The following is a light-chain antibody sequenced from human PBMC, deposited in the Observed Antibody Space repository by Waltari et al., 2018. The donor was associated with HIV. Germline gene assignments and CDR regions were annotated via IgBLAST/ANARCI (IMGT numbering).Light chain of an antibody. CDR3: QHYNSWPGPA. J-gene: IGKJ1*01. V-gene: IGKV3-15*01. CDR2: TAS. Sequence: EILITQSPAILSVSPGESATVSCRASQNVYSNFAWYQQKPGQPPRLLIYTASTRATGVPARFTGSGFGTDFTLTISGLQSEDCAVYYCQHYNSWPGPAFGQGTKVEIK. CDR1: QNVYSN.